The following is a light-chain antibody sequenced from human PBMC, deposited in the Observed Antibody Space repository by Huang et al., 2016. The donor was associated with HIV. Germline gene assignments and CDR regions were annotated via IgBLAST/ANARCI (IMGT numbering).Light chain of an antibody. CDR2: AAS. CDR3: QQSYSAPYT. V-gene: IGKV1-39*01. Sequence: DIQMTQSPSSPSASVGDRVTITCRASQSIRNHLNWYQQKPGEAPKLLIYAASSLQGGVPSRFSGSGSGTEFPLIISSLQREDVATYYCQQSYSAPYTFGQGTKVQIK. J-gene: IGKJ2*01. CDR1: QSIRNH.